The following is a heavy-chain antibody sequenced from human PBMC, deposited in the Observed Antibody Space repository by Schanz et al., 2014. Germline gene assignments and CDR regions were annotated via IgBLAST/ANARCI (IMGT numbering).Heavy chain of an antibody. CDR3: AGDRRFYDRGDLYYFDS. CDR1: GYIFINSG. V-gene: IGHV1-18*01. J-gene: IGHJ4*02. Sequence: QVQLVQSGAEVKKPGASVRVSCKASGYIFINSGISWVRQAPGQGLEWMGWISIYNHNNEYDQKFQGRVTMTTDTSTSTAYMTLTSLRSDDTAVYYYAGDRRFYDRGDLYYFDSWGQGTLVTVSS. D-gene: IGHD3-3*01. CDR2: ISIYNHNN.